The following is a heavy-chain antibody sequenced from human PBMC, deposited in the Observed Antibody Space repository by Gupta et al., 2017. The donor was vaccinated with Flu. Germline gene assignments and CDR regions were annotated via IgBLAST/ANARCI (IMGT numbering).Heavy chain of an antibody. V-gene: IGHV3-21*01. Sequence: FSAYTMAWVRQLPGKGLDWVSSINSRSVSIYYADSVKGRFTISRDNAKNLWFLQMNSLRAEDTAVYYCATEPPRMKHSGSGTVLDFWGKGALVTVSS. CDR3: ATEPPRMKHSGSGTVLDF. CDR2: INSRSVSI. J-gene: IGHJ4*02. D-gene: IGHD3-10*01. CDR1: FSAYT.